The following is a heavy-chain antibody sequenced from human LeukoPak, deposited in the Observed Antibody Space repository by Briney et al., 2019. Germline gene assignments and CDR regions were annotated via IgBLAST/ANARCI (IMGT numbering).Heavy chain of an antibody. V-gene: IGHV4-4*07. J-gene: IGHJ6*03. CDR3: AREIVDYYYMDV. CDR2: IYTSGST. D-gene: IGHD2-15*01. CDR1: GDSISNYY. Sequence: PSETLSLICTVSGDSISNYYWSWIRQPAGKGLEWIGRIYTSGSTNYNPSLKSRLTMSVDTSNNQFSLKLSSVTAADTAVYYCAREIVDYYYMDVWGKGTTVTVSS.